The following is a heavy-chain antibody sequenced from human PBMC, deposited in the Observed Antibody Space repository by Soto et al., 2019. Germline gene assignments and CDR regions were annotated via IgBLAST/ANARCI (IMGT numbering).Heavy chain of an antibody. CDR2: INHSGST. V-gene: IGHV4-34*01. CDR1: CGTFSGYY. Sequence: SENLLLTCAVYCGTFSGYYWSWIRQPPGKGLEWIGEINHSGSTNYNPSLKSRVTISVDTSKNQFSLKLSSVTAADTAVYYCARGDYDILTGYYYYYGMDVWGQGTTVT. J-gene: IGHJ6*02. CDR3: ARGDYDILTGYYYYYGMDV. D-gene: IGHD3-9*01.